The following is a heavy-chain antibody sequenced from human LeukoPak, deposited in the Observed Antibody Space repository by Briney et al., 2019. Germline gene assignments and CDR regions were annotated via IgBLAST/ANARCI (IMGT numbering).Heavy chain of an antibody. CDR1: GFTFSSYG. CDR3: AKSYSDYLGGYFDY. Sequence: GGSLRLSCAASGFTFSSYGMHWVRQAPGKGLEWVAFIRYDGSNKYYADSVKGRFTISRDNSKNTLYLQMNSLRAEDTAVYYCAKSYSDYLGGYFDYWGQGTLVTVSS. CDR2: IRYDGSNK. V-gene: IGHV3-30*02. J-gene: IGHJ4*02. D-gene: IGHD4-11*01.